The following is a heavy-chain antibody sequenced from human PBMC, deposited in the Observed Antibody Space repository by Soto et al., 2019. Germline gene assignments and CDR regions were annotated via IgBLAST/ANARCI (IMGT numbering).Heavy chain of an antibody. CDR1: GGTFSSSA. CDR2: IIPIFGTA. CDR3: ATRVIVGATDYYCSYGMEV. J-gene: IGHJ6*02. D-gene: IGHD1-26*01. V-gene: IGHV1-69*01. Sequence: QVQLVQSGAEVKKPGSSVKVSCKASGGTFSSSAISWVRQAPGQGLEWMGGIIPIFGTANYAQKCRGRGTITAEGSTSTAYMELSSLRSEDTAVYYCATRVIVGATDYYCSYGMEVWGQGTTVTVSS.